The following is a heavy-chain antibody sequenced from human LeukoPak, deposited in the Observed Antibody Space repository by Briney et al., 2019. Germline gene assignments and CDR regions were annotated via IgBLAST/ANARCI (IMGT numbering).Heavy chain of an antibody. Sequence: GGSLRLSCAASGFTFSSYSMHWVRQAPGKGLEWLAYISSSSTTVYYADSVQGRFTISRDNAKNSLYLQMNSLRAEDTAVYYCTRVLYSSAWYGDHYWGQGALVTVAS. CDR1: GFTFSSYS. J-gene: IGHJ4*02. CDR2: ISSSSTTV. V-gene: IGHV3-48*01. D-gene: IGHD6-19*01. CDR3: TRVLYSSAWYGDHY.